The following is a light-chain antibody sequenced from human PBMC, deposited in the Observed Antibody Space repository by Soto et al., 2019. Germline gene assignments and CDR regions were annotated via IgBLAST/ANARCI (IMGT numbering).Light chain of an antibody. CDR1: QSLLHSNGYNY. V-gene: IGKV2-28*01. J-gene: IGKJ5*01. Sequence: DIVMTQSPLALPVTPGEPASISCRSSQSLLHSNGYNYSDWYLQKPGQSPQLLIYLGSNRASGVPDRFSGSGSGTDFTLKISRVEAEDVGVYYCMQGTHWPLITFGQGTRLEIK. CDR2: LGS. CDR3: MQGTHWPLIT.